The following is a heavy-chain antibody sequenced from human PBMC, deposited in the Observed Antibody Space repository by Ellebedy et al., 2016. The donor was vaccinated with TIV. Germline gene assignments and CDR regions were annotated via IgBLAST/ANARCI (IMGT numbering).Heavy chain of an antibody. CDR2: IYLRGST. CDR3: ARDEESYYFDY. Sequence: MPSETLSLTFTVSGSSISSSTYWAWIRQSPGTGLEWSGTIYLRGSTYYNLSLKSRLTMSIDTSKNEFSLKLTSMTAADTAVYFCARDEESYYFDYWGQGILVTVSS. J-gene: IGHJ4*02. V-gene: IGHV4-38-2*02. CDR1: GSSISSSTY.